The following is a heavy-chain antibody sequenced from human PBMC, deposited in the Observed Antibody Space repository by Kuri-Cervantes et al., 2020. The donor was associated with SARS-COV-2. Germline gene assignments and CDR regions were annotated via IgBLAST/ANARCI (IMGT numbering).Heavy chain of an antibody. CDR2: IKQDGSEK. J-gene: IGHJ4*02. CDR3: ARPYSGSYYGYFDY. D-gene: IGHD1-26*01. Sequence: GESLKISCAASGFTFSSYWMSWVRQAPGKGLEWVANIKQDGSEKYYVDSVKGRFTISRDNSKNTLYLQMNSLRAEDTAVYYCARPYSGSYYGYFDYWGQGTLVTVSS. V-gene: IGHV3-7*01. CDR1: GFTFSSYW.